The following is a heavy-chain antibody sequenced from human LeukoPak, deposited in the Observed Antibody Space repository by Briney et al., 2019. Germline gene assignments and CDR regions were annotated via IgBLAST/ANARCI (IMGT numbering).Heavy chain of an antibody. CDR1: GFTFRSYG. D-gene: IGHD1-26*01. V-gene: IGHV3-33*03. J-gene: IGHJ4*02. Sequence: PGGSLRLSCVASGFTFRSYGMHCVRQAPGKGLEWVAVIWYDGSNEHYADSVKGRFAISRDNSKNTLSLQMNSLRVGDSAVYYCVKDRLWGIVGQLDHWGQGTLVTVSS. CDR2: IWYDGSNE. CDR3: VKDRLWGIVGQLDH.